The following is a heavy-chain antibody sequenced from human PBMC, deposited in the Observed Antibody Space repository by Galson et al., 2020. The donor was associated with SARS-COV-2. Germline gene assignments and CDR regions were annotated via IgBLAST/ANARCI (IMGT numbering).Heavy chain of an antibody. D-gene: IGHD6-13*01. Sequence: GESLKISCAASGFIFSSHAMHWVRQAPGKGLEWVAIISYAGTTKYNGDSVKGRFTISRDNSKNTLYLQMNSLRAEDTAIHYCARETHEYTSSWYDYWGQGTLVTVSS. CDR3: ARETHEYTSSWYDY. V-gene: IGHV3-30*01. J-gene: IGHJ4*02. CDR2: ISYAGTTK. CDR1: GFIFSSHA.